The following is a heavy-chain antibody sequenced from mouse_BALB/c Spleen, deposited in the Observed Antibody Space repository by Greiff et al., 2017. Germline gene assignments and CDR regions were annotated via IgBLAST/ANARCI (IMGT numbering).Heavy chain of an antibody. V-gene: IGHV1-87*01. Sequence: SGAELARPGASVKLSCKASGYTFTSYWMQWVKQRPGQGLEWIGAIYPGDGDTRYTQKFKGKATLTADKSSSTAYMQLSSLASEDSAVYYCARDGSSHAMDYWGQGTSVTVSS. J-gene: IGHJ4*01. D-gene: IGHD1-1*01. CDR2: IYPGDGDT. CDR1: GYTFTSYW. CDR3: ARDGSSHAMDY.